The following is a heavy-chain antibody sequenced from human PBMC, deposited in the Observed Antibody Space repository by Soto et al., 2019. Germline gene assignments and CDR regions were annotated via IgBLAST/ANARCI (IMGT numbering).Heavy chain of an antibody. V-gene: IGHV1-58*02. CDR2: IVVGSDNT. D-gene: IGHD6-13*01. CDR1: GFTFSTSA. CDR3: AADVAPTEPEKWFDP. J-gene: IGHJ5*02. Sequence: QMQLVQSGPEVKKPGTSVKVSCKASGFTFSTSAIQWVRQARGHSLEWIGWIVVGSDNTNYAQKFQERVTITRDMTTSTAYMELSSLRSEETAVYYCAADVAPTEPEKWFDPWGQGTLVTVSS.